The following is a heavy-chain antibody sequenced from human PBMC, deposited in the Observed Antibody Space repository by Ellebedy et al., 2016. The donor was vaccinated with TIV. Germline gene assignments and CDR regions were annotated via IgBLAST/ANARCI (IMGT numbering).Heavy chain of an antibody. V-gene: IGHV3-7*01. Sequence: PGGSLRLSCIASGFTFSTYWMSWVRQAPGKGLEWVATINQGGSETYYVDSVKGRFTISRDNSKNSLYLQMNSLGADDTALYYCASAARGSGAYESFWGQGTLVTVSS. CDR2: INQGGSET. D-gene: IGHD5-12*01. J-gene: IGHJ4*02. CDR3: ASAARGSGAYESF. CDR1: GFTFSTYW.